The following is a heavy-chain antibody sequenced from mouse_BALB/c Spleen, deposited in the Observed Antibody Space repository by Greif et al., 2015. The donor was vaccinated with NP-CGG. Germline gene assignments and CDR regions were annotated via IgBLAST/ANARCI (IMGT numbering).Heavy chain of an antibody. J-gene: IGHJ3*01. Sequence: EVKLMESGPSLVKPSQTLSLTCSVTGDSITSGYWNWIRKFPGNKLEYMGYISYSGSTYYNPSLKSRISITRDTSKNXYYLQLNSVTTEDTATYYCARDYYGTGFAYWGQGTLVTVSA. CDR3: ARDYYGTGFAY. V-gene: IGHV3-8*02. CDR2: ISYSGST. CDR1: GDSITSGY. D-gene: IGHD1-2*01.